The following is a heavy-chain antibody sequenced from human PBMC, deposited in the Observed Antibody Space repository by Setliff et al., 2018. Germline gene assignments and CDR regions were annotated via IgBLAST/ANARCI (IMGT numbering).Heavy chain of an antibody. CDR3: ARGAYYYESSGLYGPDYYYYDMDV. CDR2: FNPEDDEI. CDR1: GSTLTELT. J-gene: IGHJ6*02. Sequence: ASVKVSCKVSGSTLTELTMYWVRQAPGKGLEWMGSFNPEDDEIIYAQKFLGRVTMTEDTSTDTAYMELSSLRSEDTAVYYCARGAYYYESSGLYGPDYYYYDMDVWGQGTTVTVSS. D-gene: IGHD3-22*01. V-gene: IGHV1-24*01.